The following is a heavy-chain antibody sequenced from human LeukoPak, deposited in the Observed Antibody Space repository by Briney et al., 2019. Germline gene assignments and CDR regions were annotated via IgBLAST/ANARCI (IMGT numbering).Heavy chain of an antibody. D-gene: IGHD6-19*01. V-gene: IGHV3-48*03. J-gene: IGHJ4*02. CDR2: ISSSGSNT. CDR1: GFTFSSYD. CDR3: ARGDSSGWSYFDY. Sequence: PGGSLRLSCAASGFTFSSYDMNWVRQAPGKGLELISHISSSGSNTYYADSVKGRFTISRDNAKNSLYLQLNSLRAEDTAVYYCARGDSSGWSYFDYWGQGTLVTVSS.